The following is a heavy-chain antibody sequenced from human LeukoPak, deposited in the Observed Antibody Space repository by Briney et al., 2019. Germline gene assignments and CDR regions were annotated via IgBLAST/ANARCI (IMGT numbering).Heavy chain of an antibody. CDR3: ARSGIWYFDF. D-gene: IGHD1-14*01. CDR1: GFTFSSYA. CDR2: IRGSGGNT. Sequence: GGSLRLSCAASGFTFSSYAMSWVRQAPGKGLEWVSAIRGSGGNTYYPDSVKGRFTISRDNSNNTLYLQMNSLRAEDTPIYFCARSGIWYFDFWGQGTLVTVSS. J-gene: IGHJ4*02. V-gene: IGHV3-23*01.